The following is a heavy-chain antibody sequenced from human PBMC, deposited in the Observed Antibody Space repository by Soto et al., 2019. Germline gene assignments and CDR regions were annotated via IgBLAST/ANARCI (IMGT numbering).Heavy chain of an antibody. CDR1: GFTFSNYD. V-gene: IGHV3-23*01. D-gene: IGHD6-13*01. CDR3: AKDRAVVGTRTSGGFDC. CDR2: ISGSGDDT. J-gene: IGHJ4*02. Sequence: EVQLLESGGGLVQPGGSLGLSCVASGFTFSNYDMNWVRQAPGKGLEWLSHISGSGDDTDYADSVKGRFTISRDSSKNTLYLQMNSLRAEDTALYYCAKDRAVVGTRTSGGFDCWGQGTLVTVSS.